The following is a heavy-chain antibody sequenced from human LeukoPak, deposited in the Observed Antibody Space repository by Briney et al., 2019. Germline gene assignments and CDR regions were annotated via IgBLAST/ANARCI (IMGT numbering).Heavy chain of an antibody. Sequence: SETLSLTCAVSGGSISSSNWWSWVRQPPGKGLEWIGEIYHSGSTNYNPSLKSRVTISVDKSKNQFSLKLSSVTAADTAVYYCARAQDDSGSYLSGAFDIWGQGTMVTVSS. J-gene: IGHJ3*02. V-gene: IGHV4-4*02. D-gene: IGHD1-26*01. CDR2: IYHSGST. CDR1: GGSISSSNW. CDR3: ARAQDDSGSYLSGAFDI.